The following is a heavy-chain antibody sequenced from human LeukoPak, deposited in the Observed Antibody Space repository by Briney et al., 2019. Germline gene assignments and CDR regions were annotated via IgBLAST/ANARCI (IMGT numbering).Heavy chain of an antibody. J-gene: IGHJ4*02. Sequence: SETLSLTCTVSGGSISSYYWSWIRQPPGKGLEWIGYIYYSGSTNYNPSLKSRVPISVDTSKNQFSLKLSSVTAADTAVYYCARTTVTTTSFDYWGQGTLVTVSS. V-gene: IGHV4-59*01. D-gene: IGHD4-17*01. CDR3: ARTTVTTTSFDY. CDR1: GGSISSYY. CDR2: IYYSGST.